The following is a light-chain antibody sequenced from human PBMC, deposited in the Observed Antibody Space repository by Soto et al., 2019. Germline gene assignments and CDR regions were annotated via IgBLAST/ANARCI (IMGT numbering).Light chain of an antibody. V-gene: IGLV2-18*02. CDR3: SSYTSNTNYV. CDR1: SSDVGSYNR. CDR2: EVS. J-gene: IGLJ1*01. Sequence: QSVLTQPPSVSGSPGQSVTISCTGTSSDVGSYNRVSWYQQPPGTAPKLMIYEVSNRPSGVPDRFSGSKSGNTASLAISGLQAEDEADYYCSSYTSNTNYVFGTGTKVTVL.